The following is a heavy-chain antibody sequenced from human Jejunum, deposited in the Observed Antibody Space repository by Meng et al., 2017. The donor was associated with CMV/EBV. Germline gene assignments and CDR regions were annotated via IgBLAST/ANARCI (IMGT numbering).Heavy chain of an antibody. V-gene: IGHV3-73*01. J-gene: IGHJ4*02. CDR1: GFTFCGSS. Sequence: SGFTFCGSSIHWVRQASGKRLEWVGRIKSKADNYATAYAASVQGRFTISRDDSENTAYLQMNSLKTEDTAIYYCTFGTCGTDCFLLDYWGQGTLVTVSS. D-gene: IGHD1-14*01. CDR3: TFGTCGTDCFLLDY. CDR2: IKSKADNYAT.